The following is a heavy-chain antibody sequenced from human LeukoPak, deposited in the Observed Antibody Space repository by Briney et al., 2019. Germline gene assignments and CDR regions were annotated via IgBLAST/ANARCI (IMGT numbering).Heavy chain of an antibody. CDR1: GFTFDDYA. J-gene: IGHJ4*02. CDR3: VKGGEDAAMAPNS. CDR2: VRRDDGRT. V-gene: IGHV3-43D*04. Sequence: GGSLRLSCAASGFTFDDYAMHWVRQPPGKGLEWISLVRRDDGRTFYAGSVRGRFAISRDNRKNSLFLQMTSLRPEDTAFYYCVKGGEDAAMAPNSWGRGTLVIVSS. D-gene: IGHD3-16*01.